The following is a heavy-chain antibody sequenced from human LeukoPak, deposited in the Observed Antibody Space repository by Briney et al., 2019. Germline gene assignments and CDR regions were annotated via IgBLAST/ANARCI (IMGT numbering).Heavy chain of an antibody. D-gene: IGHD3-9*01. CDR3: ATGTHYDLLPF. Sequence: ASVQVSCKVSGYSITELSTHWVRQAPGKGLEWMGGFDPGSGEIIYEQKFQDRVTMTEDTSTDAAYMELSSLRSEDTALYYCATGTHYDLLPFWGQGTLVTVSS. CDR2: FDPGSGEI. J-gene: IGHJ4*02. V-gene: IGHV1-24*01. CDR1: GYSITELS.